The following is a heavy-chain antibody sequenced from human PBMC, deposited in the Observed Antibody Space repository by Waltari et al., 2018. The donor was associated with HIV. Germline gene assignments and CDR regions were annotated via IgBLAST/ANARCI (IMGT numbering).Heavy chain of an antibody. J-gene: IGHJ4*02. CDR2: TCTSGST. D-gene: IGHD3-10*01. Sequence: QVQLQESGPGLVKPSQTLSLTCTVSGGSISSGSYYWRWIRQPAGKGLEWVGRTCTSGSTNNNPSLKGGGTRSVNTSKNQFSLKLSSVTSADTAVDYCATRNYGSGNKGDYWGQGTLVTVSS. CDR3: ATRNYGSGNKGDY. CDR1: GGSISSGSYY. V-gene: IGHV4-61*02.